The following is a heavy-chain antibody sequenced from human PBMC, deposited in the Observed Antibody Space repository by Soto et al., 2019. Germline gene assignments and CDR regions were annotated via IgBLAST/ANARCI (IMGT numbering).Heavy chain of an antibody. CDR3: AKLMRVVPAAYYYGMDV. CDR1: GFTFSSYG. V-gene: IGHV3-30*18. CDR2: ISYDGSNK. Sequence: GGSLRLSCAASGFTFSSYGMHWVRQAPGKGLEWVAVISYDGSNKYYADSVKGRFTISRDNSKDTLYLQMNSLRAEDTAVYYCAKLMRVVPAAYYYGMDVWGQGTTVTVSS. J-gene: IGHJ6*02. D-gene: IGHD2-2*01.